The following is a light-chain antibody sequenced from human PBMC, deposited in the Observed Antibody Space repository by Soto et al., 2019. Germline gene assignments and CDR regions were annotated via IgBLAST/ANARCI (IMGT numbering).Light chain of an antibody. CDR2: YVS. V-gene: IGLV2-11*01. CDR1: SSDV. J-gene: IGLJ3*02. Sequence: QSVLTQPRSVSGSPGQSVTISCTGTSSDVVSWYQQHPGKAPKLIIYYVSQRPSGVPDRFSGSKSGNTASLTISGLQAEDEADYYCCSSAGGFTCVFGGGTKLTVL. CDR3: CSSAGGFTCV.